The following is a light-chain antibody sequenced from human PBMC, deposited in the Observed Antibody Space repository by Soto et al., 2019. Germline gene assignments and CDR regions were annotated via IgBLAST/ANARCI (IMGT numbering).Light chain of an antibody. CDR1: QSIRSW. CDR3: QQYESYSPLT. Sequence: DIQMTQSPSILSAAGGDRGTISCRASQSIRSWLAWYQQKPGKAPKLLIYDAYSLESGVPSRFSGRRSGTEFTLTIAGLQPEDFATYYCQQYESYSPLTFGGGTKVDIK. J-gene: IGKJ4*01. CDR2: DAY. V-gene: IGKV1-5*01.